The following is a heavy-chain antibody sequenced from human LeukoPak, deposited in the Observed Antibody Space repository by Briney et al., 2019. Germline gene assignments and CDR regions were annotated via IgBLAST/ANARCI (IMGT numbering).Heavy chain of an antibody. J-gene: IGHJ4*02. V-gene: IGHV3-66*01. CDR3: AMGAIVATIDY. D-gene: IGHD5-12*01. CDR2: IYSGSST. CDR1: GLXVSSNY. Sequence: GGSLGLSCAASGLXVSSNYISWVRQAPGKGLEWVSLIYSGSSTYYADSVKGRFTISRDKSKNTLYLQMSSLRVEDTAVYYCAMGAIVATIDYWGQGTLVTVSS.